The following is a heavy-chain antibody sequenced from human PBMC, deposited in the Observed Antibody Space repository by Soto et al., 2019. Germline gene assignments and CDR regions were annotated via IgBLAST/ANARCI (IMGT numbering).Heavy chain of an antibody. CDR3: ARVYGYYFDY. CDR1: GGSISSYY. Sequence: PSETLSLTCTVSGGSISSYYWSWIRQPPGKGLEWIGYIYYTGITNYNPSLKSRVTISVDTSKNQFSLKLSSVTTADTAVYYCARVYGYYFDYSGQGTLVTVSS. D-gene: IGHD3-10*01. V-gene: IGHV4-59*01. J-gene: IGHJ4*02. CDR2: IYYTGIT.